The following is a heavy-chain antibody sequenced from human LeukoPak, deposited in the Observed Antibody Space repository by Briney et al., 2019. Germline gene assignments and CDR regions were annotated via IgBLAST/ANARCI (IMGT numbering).Heavy chain of an antibody. CDR1: GGSFSGYY. CDR2: INHSGST. Sequence: TSETLSLTCAVYGGSFSGYYWSWIRQPPGKGLEWIGEINHSGSTNYNPSLKSRVTISVDTSKNQFSLKLSSVTAADTAVYYCARGLLWFGELLSFDYWGQGTLVTVSS. J-gene: IGHJ4*02. D-gene: IGHD3-10*01. CDR3: ARGLLWFGELLSFDY. V-gene: IGHV4-34*01.